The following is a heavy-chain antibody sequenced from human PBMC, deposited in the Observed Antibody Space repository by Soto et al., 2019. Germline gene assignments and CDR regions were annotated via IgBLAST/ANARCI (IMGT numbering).Heavy chain of an antibody. J-gene: IGHJ4*02. V-gene: IGHV5-10-1*01. CDR2: IDPSDSYT. CDR3: ARERGYYFDY. Sequence: GESLKISCKGSGYSFTSYWISWVRQMPGKGLEWMGRIDPSDSYTNYSPSFQGHATISADKSISTAYLQWSSLKASDTAMYYCARERGYYFDYWGQGTLVTVSS. D-gene: IGHD5-12*01. CDR1: GYSFTSYW.